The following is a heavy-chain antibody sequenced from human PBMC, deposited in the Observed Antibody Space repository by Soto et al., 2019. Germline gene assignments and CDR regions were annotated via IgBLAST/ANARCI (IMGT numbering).Heavy chain of an antibody. V-gene: IGHV2-5*01. Sequence: QITLKESGPTLVKPTETLTLTCIFSGFSLSPRGVGVSWIRQPPGKALEWRALIYWNADKRYSSSLNSRLTITKDASKHQVLFTMTNMEPVDTATYFCGRSSWESCGGGCVDYWGQGTLITVSS. D-gene: IGHD2-21*02. CDR1: GFSLSPRGVG. J-gene: IGHJ4*02. CDR2: IYWNADK. CDR3: GRSSWESCGGGCVDY.